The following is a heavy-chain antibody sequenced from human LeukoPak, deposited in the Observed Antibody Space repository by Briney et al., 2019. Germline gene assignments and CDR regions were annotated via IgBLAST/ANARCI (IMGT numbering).Heavy chain of an antibody. D-gene: IGHD6-19*01. V-gene: IGHV1-46*01. CDR2: INPSGGST. Sequence: ASVKVSCKASGYTFTSYYMHWVRQAPGQGLEWMGIINPSGGSTSYAQKFQGRVTMTRDTSTSTVYMELSSLRSEATAVYYCARDSSGWYYFDYWGQGTLVTVSS. CDR1: GYTFTSYY. CDR3: ARDSSGWYYFDY. J-gene: IGHJ4*02.